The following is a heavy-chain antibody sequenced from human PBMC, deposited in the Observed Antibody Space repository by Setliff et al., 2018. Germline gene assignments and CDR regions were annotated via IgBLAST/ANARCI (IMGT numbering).Heavy chain of an antibody. Sequence: SETLSLTCAVSGYSISSGYYWGWIRQPPGKGLEWIGSIDHSGSTNYNPSLKSRVTISIDTSKNQFSLKLSSVTAADTAVYYCASLGMTTMMDWYFDLWGRGTLVTVSS. CDR3: ASLGMTTMMDWYFDL. CDR1: GYSISSGYY. J-gene: IGHJ2*01. V-gene: IGHV4-38-2*01. CDR2: IDHSGST. D-gene: IGHD4-4*01.